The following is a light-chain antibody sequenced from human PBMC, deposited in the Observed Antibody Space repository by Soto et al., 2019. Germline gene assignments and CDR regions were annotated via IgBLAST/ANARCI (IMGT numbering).Light chain of an antibody. CDR3: QQYKTYRT. V-gene: IGKV1-5*03. CDR1: ESIGNK. J-gene: IGKJ1*01. CDR2: KAS. Sequence: DIQMTQSPPTLSASVGDSVTITCRASESIGNKLAWYQQKPGKAPKVLIYKASNLESGVPSRFSGSGSGTEFTLTISSLQPDDFATYYCQQYKTYRTFGQGTKVEIK.